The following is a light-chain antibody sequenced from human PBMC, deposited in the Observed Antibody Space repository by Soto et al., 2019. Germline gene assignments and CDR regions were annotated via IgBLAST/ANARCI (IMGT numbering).Light chain of an antibody. J-gene: IGLJ1*01. CDR3: CSYADNYSYV. Sequence: QSALTQPRSVSGSPGQSVTISCTGTSSDVGAYNYVSWYQQHPGKAPKLMTYDVSKRPSGVPDRFSGSKSGNTASLTISGLQAEDEADYSCCSYADNYSYVFGTGTKVTVL. CDR2: DVS. CDR1: SSDVGAYNY. V-gene: IGLV2-11*01.